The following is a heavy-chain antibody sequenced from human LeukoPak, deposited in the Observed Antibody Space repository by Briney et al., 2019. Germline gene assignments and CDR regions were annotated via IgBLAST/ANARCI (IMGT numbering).Heavy chain of an antibody. D-gene: IGHD5-18*01. Sequence: NSGGCLRLSCAASGFTFSCYSMNWVRQAPGKGLEWVSSMSSSSSYIYYADSVKGRFTISRDNAKNSLYLQMNSLRAEDTAGYYCARSSTVPYSYGYYYYYYMDIWGKGTTVTVS. V-gene: IGHV3-21*01. J-gene: IGHJ6*03. CDR1: GFTFSCYS. CDR3: ARSSTVPYSYGYYYYYYMDI. CDR2: MSSSSSYI.